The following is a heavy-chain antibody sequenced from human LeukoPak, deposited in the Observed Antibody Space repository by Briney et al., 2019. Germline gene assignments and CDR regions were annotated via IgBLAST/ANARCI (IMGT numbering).Heavy chain of an antibody. J-gene: IGHJ6*03. V-gene: IGHV4-59*01. CDR3: ARLSTQGGYYYFYMDV. Sequence: SETLSLTCTVSGGSINTYYWSWIRQPPGKGLEWIGYIYYSGSTNYNPSLKSRVTISVDTSKNQFSLKLSSVTAADTAVHYCARLSTQGGYYYFYMDVWGKGTTVTVSS. CDR2: IYYSGST. CDR1: GGSINTYY.